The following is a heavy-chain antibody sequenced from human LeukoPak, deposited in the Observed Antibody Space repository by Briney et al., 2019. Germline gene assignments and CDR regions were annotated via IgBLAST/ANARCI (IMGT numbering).Heavy chain of an antibody. CDR3: ARDLGYCSSTSCTRGAFDY. V-gene: IGHV3-30-3*01. J-gene: IGHJ4*02. Sequence: GGSLRLSCAASGFTFSSYAMHWVRQAPGKGLEWVAVISYDGSNKYYADSVKGRFTISRDNSKNTLYLQMNSLRAEDTAVYYCARDLGYCSSTSCTRGAFDYWGQGTLVTVSS. CDR2: ISYDGSNK. D-gene: IGHD2-2*03. CDR1: GFTFSSYA.